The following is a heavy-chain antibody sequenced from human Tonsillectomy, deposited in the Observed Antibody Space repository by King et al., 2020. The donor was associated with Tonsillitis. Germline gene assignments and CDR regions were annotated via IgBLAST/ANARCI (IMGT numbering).Heavy chain of an antibody. CDR2: IYHSGYT. D-gene: IGHD1-26*01. Sequence: QLQESGPGLVKPSETLSLTCAVSGYSISSAYFWGWIRQPPGKGLEWLGSIYHSGYTYYNPSLKSRITMSVDTSKNQFSLRLSSVTAADTAVYYCARGSGGRFYYWGQGTLVTVSS. V-gene: IGHV4-38-2*01. J-gene: IGHJ4*02. CDR1: GYSISSAYF. CDR3: ARGSGGRFYY.